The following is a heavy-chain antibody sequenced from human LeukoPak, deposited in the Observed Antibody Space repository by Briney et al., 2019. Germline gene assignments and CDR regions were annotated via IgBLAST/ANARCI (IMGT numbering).Heavy chain of an antibody. CDR3: ASQPAVVDLDY. D-gene: IGHD2-2*01. CDR2: IKPDGSEK. J-gene: IGHJ4*02. V-gene: IGHV3-7*01. CDR1: GFTFSSYW. Sequence: GGSLRLSCAASGFTFSSYWMHWVRQAPGKGLEWVANIKPDGSEKSYVDSVKGRFTISRDNAKNSLYLQMNSLRVEDTAVYYCASQPAVVDLDYWGQGTLVTVSS.